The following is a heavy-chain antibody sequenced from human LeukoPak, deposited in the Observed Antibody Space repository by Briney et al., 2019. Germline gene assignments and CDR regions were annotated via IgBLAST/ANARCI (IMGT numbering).Heavy chain of an antibody. CDR2: IRSSSSVM. J-gene: IGHJ4*02. D-gene: IGHD5-18*01. Sequence: GGSLRLSCAASGFTLSSYGMSWVRQAPGKGLEWVSYIRSSSSVMYYADSVKGRFTISRDNAKSSLYLQMSSLRDEDTAVYYCARARGYNHGPQDYYFDYWGQGTLVTVSS. CDR1: GFTLSSYG. V-gene: IGHV3-48*02. CDR3: ARARGYNHGPQDYYFDY.